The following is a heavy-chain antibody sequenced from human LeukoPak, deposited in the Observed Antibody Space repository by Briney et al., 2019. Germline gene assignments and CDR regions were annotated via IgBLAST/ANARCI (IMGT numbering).Heavy chain of an antibody. CDR1: GYSISSGYY. Sequence: SSETLSLTCTVSGYSISSGYYWGWIRQPPGKGLEWIGSIYHSGSTYYNPSLKSRVTISVDTSKNQFSLKLSSVTAADTAVYYCARDRDTAMGDWGQGTLVTVSS. CDR2: IYHSGST. CDR3: ARDRDTAMGD. J-gene: IGHJ4*02. D-gene: IGHD5-18*01. V-gene: IGHV4-38-2*02.